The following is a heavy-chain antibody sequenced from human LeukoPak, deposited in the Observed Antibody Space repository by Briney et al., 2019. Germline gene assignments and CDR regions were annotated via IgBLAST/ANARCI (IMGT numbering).Heavy chain of an antibody. CDR3: ARAGYYYDSSSYYSFDS. V-gene: IGHV4-59*02. D-gene: IGHD3-22*01. J-gene: IGHJ4*02. CDR1: GGSVSSYY. CDR2: IYDSGSP. Sequence: PPETLSLTCTVSGGSVSSYYWGWIRQPPGKGLAWIGYIYDSGSPKYNPSLKSRVTISIDTSKNQLSLNLSSVTAADTAVYYCARAGYYYDSSSYYSFDSWGQGTLVTVSS.